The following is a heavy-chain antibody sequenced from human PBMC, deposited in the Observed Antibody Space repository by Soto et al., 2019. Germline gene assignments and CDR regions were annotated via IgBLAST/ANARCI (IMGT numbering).Heavy chain of an antibody. V-gene: IGHV3-30*03. CDR2: ISYDGSNK. CDR1: GFTFSSYG. J-gene: IGHJ4*02. D-gene: IGHD6-13*01. CDR3: AISPPGSSWWPPFDY. Sequence: GGSLRLSCAASGFTFSSYGMHWVRQAPDKGLEWVAVISYDGSNKYYADSVRARFTISRDNSKNTLYLQVNSLRAEDTAVYYCAISPPGSSWWPPFDYWGQGTLVTVSS.